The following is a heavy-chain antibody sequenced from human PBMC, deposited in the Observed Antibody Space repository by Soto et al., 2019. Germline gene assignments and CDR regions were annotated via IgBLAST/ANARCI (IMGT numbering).Heavy chain of an antibody. CDR3: ATDRRYNWNPFPVCFDS. J-gene: IGHJ5*01. V-gene: IGHV3-23*01. Sequence: EVQLLESGGGLVQPGGSLRLSCAAAGFTFKNYAMSWVRQGPGKGLEWVSGIRDSGGSTYYADSVNGRFTISRDNSKDTLYLQMNSLRADDTAVYYCATDRRYNWNPFPVCFDSWGQGTLVTVSS. D-gene: IGHD1-20*01. CDR1: GFTFKNYA. CDR2: IRDSGGST.